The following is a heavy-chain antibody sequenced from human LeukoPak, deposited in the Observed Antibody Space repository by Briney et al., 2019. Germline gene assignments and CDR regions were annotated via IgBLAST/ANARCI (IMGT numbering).Heavy chain of an antibody. J-gene: IGHJ5*01. V-gene: IGHV3-7*04. D-gene: IGHD1-26*01. CDR3: ARGGRPDS. CDR1: GFTFRISW. Sequence: GGSLRLSCAASGFTFRISWMSWVRQAPGKGLEWVASIKEDGSVKNYVDSVKGRFTISRDNDNNSLYLHMNSLRVDDTAFYYCARGGRPDSWGQGTLVTVSS. CDR2: IKEDGSVK.